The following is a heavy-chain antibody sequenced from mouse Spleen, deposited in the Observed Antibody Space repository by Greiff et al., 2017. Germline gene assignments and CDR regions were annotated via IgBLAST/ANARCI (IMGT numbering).Heavy chain of an antibody. J-gene: IGHJ4*01. CDR2: IDPSDSYT. V-gene: IGHV1-50*01. Sequence: QVQLQQPGAELVKPGASVKLSCKASGYTFTSYWMQWVKQRPGQGLEWIGEIDPSDSYTNYNQKFKGKATLTVDTSSSTAYMQLSSLTSEDSAVYYCGSTVVSMDYWGQGTSVTVSS. CDR1: GYTFTSYW. D-gene: IGHD1-1*01. CDR3: GSTVVSMDY.